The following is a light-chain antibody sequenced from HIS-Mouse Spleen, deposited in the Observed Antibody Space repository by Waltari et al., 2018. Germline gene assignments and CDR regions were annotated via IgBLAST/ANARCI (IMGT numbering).Light chain of an antibody. CDR1: SSDVGSYTL. CDR2: EGS. V-gene: IGLV2-23*01. Sequence: QSALTQPASVSGSPGPSITIPCTGTSSDVGSYTLLSWYQQHPGKAPKLRIYEGSKRPSGVSNRFSGSKSGNTASLTISGLQAEDEADYYCCSYAGSSTWVFGGGTKLTVL. J-gene: IGLJ3*02. CDR3: CSYAGSSTWV.